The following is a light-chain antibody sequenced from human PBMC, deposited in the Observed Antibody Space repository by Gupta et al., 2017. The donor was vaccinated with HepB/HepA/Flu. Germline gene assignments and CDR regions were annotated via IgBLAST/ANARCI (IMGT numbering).Light chain of an antibody. J-gene: IGLJ2*01. CDR2: HTN. CDR1: TGPVTSGHD. CDR3: LLSYSGALI. V-gene: IGLV7-46*01. Sequence: QAVVTQEPSLTVSPGGTVTLTCGSSTGPVTSGHDPYWFQPKPGQVPKTLIYHTNKKHSWTPARFSASLLGGRAALTLSGAQPEDEADYYCLLSYSGALIFGGGTRLTVL.